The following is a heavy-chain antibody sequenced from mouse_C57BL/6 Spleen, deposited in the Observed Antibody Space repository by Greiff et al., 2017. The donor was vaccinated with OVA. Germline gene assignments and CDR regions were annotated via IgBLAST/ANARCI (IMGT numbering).Heavy chain of an antibody. CDR1: GYAFTNYL. CDR2: INPGSGGT. V-gene: IGHV1-54*01. Sequence: QVQLQQSGAELVRPGTSVKVSCKASGYAFTNYLIEWVKQRPGQGLEWIGVINPGSGGTNYNEKFKGKATLTADKSSSTAYMQRSSLTSEDSAVYVCARRFTTVVEDNAMDYWGQGTSVTVSS. J-gene: IGHJ4*01. CDR3: ARRFTTVVEDNAMDY. D-gene: IGHD1-1*01.